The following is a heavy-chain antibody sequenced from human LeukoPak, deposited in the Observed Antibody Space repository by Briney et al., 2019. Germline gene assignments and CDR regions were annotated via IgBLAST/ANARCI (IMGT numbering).Heavy chain of an antibody. Sequence: PGGSLRLSCTASGFTVSSSYMSWVRQAPGKGLEWVSVIYSDTRTYYADSVKGRFTISRDNAKSTLYLQMNSLRAEDTAVYYCASSTQISKYADYWGQGALVTVSS. J-gene: IGHJ4*02. V-gene: IGHV3-53*01. CDR2: IYSDTRT. CDR1: GFTVSSSY. CDR3: ASSTQISKYADY. D-gene: IGHD2-2*01.